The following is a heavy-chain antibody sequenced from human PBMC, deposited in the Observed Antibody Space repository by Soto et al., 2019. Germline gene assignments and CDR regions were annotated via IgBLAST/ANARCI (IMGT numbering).Heavy chain of an antibody. Sequence: QVQLVQSGAEVKKPGASVKVSCEASGYPFDSFDINWVRQAAGQGLEWMGWMNPDSGDTAVAQRFQNQNIHTRTTSPNTAYLELSKLTPCDSAVYFCGKQPGGVATPGDDYWGQGTLVTVSS. D-gene: IGHD2-15*01. CDR3: GKQPGGVATPGDDY. CDR1: GYPFDSFD. V-gene: IGHV1-8*01. CDR2: MNPDSGDT. J-gene: IGHJ4*02.